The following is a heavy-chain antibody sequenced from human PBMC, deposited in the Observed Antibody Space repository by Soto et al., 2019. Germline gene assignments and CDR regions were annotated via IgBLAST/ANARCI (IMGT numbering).Heavy chain of an antibody. J-gene: IGHJ4*02. CDR1: GFTFSNYW. D-gene: IGHD4-17*01. CDR2: ISTDGSST. V-gene: IGHV3-74*01. Sequence: EVQLVESGGGLVHAGGSLRLSCGASGFTFSNYWMHWVRQVPEKGLEWVSRISTDGSSTGYAASVEGRFTISRDNAKRMLYLQMSSLRAEDTAFYYCAKDLHYGARDFWGQGTLVTVSS. CDR3: AKDLHYGARDF.